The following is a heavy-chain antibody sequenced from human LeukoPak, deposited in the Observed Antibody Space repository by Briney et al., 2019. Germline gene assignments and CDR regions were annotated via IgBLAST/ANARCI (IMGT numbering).Heavy chain of an antibody. Sequence: PSETLSLTCTVSGGSISNYYWSWIRQPPGKGPEWIGYIYYSGSTNYNPSLKSRVTISVDTSKNQFSLKMNSVTAADTAVYYCARLASSGWSHCDYWGQGTLVTVSS. V-gene: IGHV4-59*08. CDR1: GGSISNYY. CDR3: ARLASSGWSHCDY. CDR2: IYYSGST. D-gene: IGHD6-19*01. J-gene: IGHJ4*02.